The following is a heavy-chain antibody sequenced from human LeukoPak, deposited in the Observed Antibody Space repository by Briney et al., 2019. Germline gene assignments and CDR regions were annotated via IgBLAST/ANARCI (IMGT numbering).Heavy chain of an antibody. Sequence: KPSETLSLTCAVYGGSFSGFYWTWIRQPPGKGLEWIGEINHSGTTNYNPSLKSRVIVSVDTPKNQFSLKLSSVAAADTDVYYCARTFDRGGWGFFDYWGQGTLVTVSS. CDR1: GGSFSGFY. D-gene: IGHD6-19*01. V-gene: IGHV4-34*01. CDR3: ARTFDRGGWGFFDY. CDR2: INHSGTT. J-gene: IGHJ4*01.